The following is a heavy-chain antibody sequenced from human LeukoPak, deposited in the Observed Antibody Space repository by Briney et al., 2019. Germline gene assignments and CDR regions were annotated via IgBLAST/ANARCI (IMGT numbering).Heavy chain of an antibody. J-gene: IGHJ5*02. CDR2: INPNSGGT. V-gene: IGHV1-2*04. CDR3: ARDRRIAAAGTRGNWFDP. Sequence: ALVKVSCKASGYTFTGYYMHWVRQAPGQGLEWMGWINPNSGGTNYAQKFQGWVTMTRDTSISTAYMELSRLRSDDTAVYYCARDRRIAAAGTRGNWFDPWGQGTLVTVSS. D-gene: IGHD6-13*01. CDR1: GYTFTGYY.